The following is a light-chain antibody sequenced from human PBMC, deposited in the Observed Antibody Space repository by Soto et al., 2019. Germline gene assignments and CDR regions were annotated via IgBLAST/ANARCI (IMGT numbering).Light chain of an antibody. CDR2: GAS. J-gene: IGKJ1*01. V-gene: IGKV3D-20*02. Sequence: IVLTQWPGPLSLSPGERATLSCRASQCLXSSYLAWYQQKPGQAPRLLXSGASSMATGSAARLSGSGSGTDFTLTISSREPEDFAVYYCQQRRNGPQTFGQGTKVDIK. CDR3: QQRRNGPQT. CDR1: QCLXSSY.